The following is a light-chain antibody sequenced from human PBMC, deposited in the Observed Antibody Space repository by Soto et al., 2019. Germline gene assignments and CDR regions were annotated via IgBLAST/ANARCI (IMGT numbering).Light chain of an antibody. J-gene: IGKJ4*01. CDR1: QSVSFH. V-gene: IGKV3-15*01. Sequence: EIVMTQSPATLSVSPGETATLSCRASQSVSFHLAWYQQKPGQGPRLLIYGAFTRATGIPARFSGSGSGRDFTLTISSLQSEDFAVYYCQQYKNWPPLTFGGGTKVEIK. CDR3: QQYKNWPPLT. CDR2: GAF.